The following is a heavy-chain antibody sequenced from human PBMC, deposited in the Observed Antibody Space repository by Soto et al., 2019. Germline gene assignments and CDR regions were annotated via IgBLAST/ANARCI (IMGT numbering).Heavy chain of an antibody. Sequence: EEQLVQSGGGLVQPGGSLSLSCAATGFIVANYDMNWVRQAPGKGLEWISYISSSGATIHYADSVKGRFTISRDSAKNSLYLQMNSLRDEETAVYYCARRFDCWGQGTLVTVSS. CDR1: GFIVANYD. CDR3: ARRFDC. CDR2: ISSSGATI. J-gene: IGHJ4*02. V-gene: IGHV3-48*02.